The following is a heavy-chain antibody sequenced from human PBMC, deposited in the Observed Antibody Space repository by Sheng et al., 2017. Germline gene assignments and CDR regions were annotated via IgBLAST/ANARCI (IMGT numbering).Heavy chain of an antibody. D-gene: IGHD6-13*01. CDR3: ARGSAAAAGTDYYYYYYMDV. Sequence: QVQLVQSGAEVKKPGSSVKVSCKASGGTFSSYAISWVRQAPGQGLEWMGGIIPIFGTANYAQKFQGRVTITTDESTSTAYMELSSLRSEDTAVYYCARGSAAAAGTDYYYYYYMDVWGKGTTVTVSS. CDR1: GGTFSSYA. V-gene: IGHV1-69*05. J-gene: IGHJ6*03. CDR2: IIPIFGTA.